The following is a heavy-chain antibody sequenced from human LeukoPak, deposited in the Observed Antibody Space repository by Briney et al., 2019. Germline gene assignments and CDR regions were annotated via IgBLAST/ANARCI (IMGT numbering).Heavy chain of an antibody. CDR3: AKERVVMDYYYYGMDV. J-gene: IGHJ6*02. CDR2: TSWNSGSI. D-gene: IGHD3-3*01. V-gene: IGHV3-9*01. CDR1: GFTLDDYT. Sequence: PGGPLSLSCAASGFTLDDYTMHWSPHAPGKGLEWVSSTSWNSGSIGYADSVKGRFTISRDNAKNSLYLQMNSLRAEDTALYYCAKERVVMDYYYYGMDVWGQGTTVTVSS.